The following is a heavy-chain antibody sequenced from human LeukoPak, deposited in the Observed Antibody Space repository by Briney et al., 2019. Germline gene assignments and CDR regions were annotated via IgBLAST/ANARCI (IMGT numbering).Heavy chain of an antibody. CDR3: ARSGGAYSSGWSYYFDY. Sequence: SETLSLICTVSGGSVSSGSYYWCWIRQPPGKGLEWIGYIYYSGSTNYNPSLKSRVTISVDTSKNQFSLKLSSVTAADTAVYYCARSGGAYSSGWSYYFDYWGQGTLVTVSS. CDR1: GGSVSSGSYY. D-gene: IGHD6-19*01. CDR2: IYYSGST. V-gene: IGHV4-61*01. J-gene: IGHJ4*02.